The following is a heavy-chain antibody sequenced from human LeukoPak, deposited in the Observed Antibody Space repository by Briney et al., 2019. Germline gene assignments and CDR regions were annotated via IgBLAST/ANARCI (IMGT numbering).Heavy chain of an antibody. CDR2: ITSGGNT. D-gene: IGHD5-18*01. Sequence: GGSLRLSCAASGFTFSSYWMSWVRQAPGKGLEWVSTITSGGNTYYADSVKGRFTISRDNSKNTLYLQMNFLRAEDTALYYCAICGYTYGTNPFDYWGQGTLVTVSS. J-gene: IGHJ4*02. CDR1: GFTFSSYW. V-gene: IGHV3-23*01. CDR3: AICGYTYGTNPFDY.